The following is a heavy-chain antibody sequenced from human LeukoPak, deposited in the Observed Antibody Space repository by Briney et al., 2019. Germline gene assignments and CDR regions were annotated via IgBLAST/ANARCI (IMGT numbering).Heavy chain of an antibody. D-gene: IGHD1-26*01. V-gene: IGHV4-61*05. J-gene: IGHJ3*02. CDR2: IYYSGST. CDR3: ARDRAVGATDHDAFDI. Sequence: SETLSLTCTVSGGSISSSSYYWGWIRQPPGKGLEWIGYIYYSGSTNYNPSLKSRVTISVDTSKNQFSLKLSSVTAADTAVYYCARDRAVGATDHDAFDIWGQGTMVTVSS. CDR1: GGSISSSSYY.